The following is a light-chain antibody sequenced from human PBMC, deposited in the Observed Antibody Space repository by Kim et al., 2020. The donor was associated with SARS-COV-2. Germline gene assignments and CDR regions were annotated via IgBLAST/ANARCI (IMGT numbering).Light chain of an antibody. CDR1: QSVSSSY. CDR3: QQDGRSPPT. J-gene: IGKJ5*01. CDR2: GAS. V-gene: IGKV3-20*01. Sequence: EVLLTQSPATLSLSPGERAILSCRASQSVSSSYLAWYQHKPGHSPRLLIHGASSSATGVHDRFRGGGSGTDFTLTITRMEPEDFAVYYRQQDGRSPPTFGQATRLEIK.